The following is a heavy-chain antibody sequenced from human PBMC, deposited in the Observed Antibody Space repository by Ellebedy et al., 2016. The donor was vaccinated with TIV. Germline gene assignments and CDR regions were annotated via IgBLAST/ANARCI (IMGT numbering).Heavy chain of an antibody. J-gene: IGHJ4*02. CDR2: IKSKTDGGTT. CDR3: ARYWGSAWGGHYFDY. D-gene: IGHD7-27*01. Sequence: GGSLRLSCAASGFTFSNAWMNWVRQAPGKGLEWVGRIKSKTDGGTTDYAAPVKGRFTISRDDSKNTLYLQMNSLRADDPAVYYCARYWGSAWGGHYFDYWGQGTLVTVSS. CDR1: GFTFSNAW. V-gene: IGHV3-15*07.